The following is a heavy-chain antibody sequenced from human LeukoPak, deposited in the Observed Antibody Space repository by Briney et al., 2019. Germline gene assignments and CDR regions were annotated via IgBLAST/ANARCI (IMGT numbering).Heavy chain of an antibody. J-gene: IGHJ4*02. V-gene: IGHV4-4*07. CDR2: IYPSGSN. CDR1: GGSFSGYY. D-gene: IGHD6-19*01. Sequence: SETLSLTCTVSGGSFSGYYWRWIRQPAEEGLEWIVCIYPSGSNIYNAPLKSRLTLSVGTPKNQFSLNPRSVTAADTDGYDCARVYIGVAATQAYYFDYWGQGTLVTVSS. CDR3: ARVYIGVAATQAYYFDY.